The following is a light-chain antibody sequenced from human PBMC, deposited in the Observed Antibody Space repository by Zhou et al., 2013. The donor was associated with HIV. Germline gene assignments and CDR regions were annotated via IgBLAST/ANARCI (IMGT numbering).Light chain of an antibody. V-gene: IGKV3-20*01. CDR2: GAS. CDR1: QSVSNNY. CDR3: QLYGTSPR. J-gene: IGKJ4*01. Sequence: EIVLTQSPGTLSLSPGERATLSCRASQSVSNNYFAWYQQKPGQAPRLLIHGASSRATGIPDRFSGSGSGTDFTLTISRLQPEDFAVFYCQLYGTSPRFGGGTKVEIK.